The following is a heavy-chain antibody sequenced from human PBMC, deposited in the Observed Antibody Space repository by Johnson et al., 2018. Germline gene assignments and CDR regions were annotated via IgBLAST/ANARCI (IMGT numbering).Heavy chain of an antibody. Sequence: VQLQESGGGVVQPGGSLRLSCAASGFTFSSHGMHWVRQAPGKGLEWVAVISHDESKKYYADSVKGRFTISRDNSKNTRYLQMNSLRVEDTAVDYCAKSDFWGGFTYYGLDVWGQGTTVTVSS. D-gene: IGHD3-3*01. CDR3: AKSDFWGGFTYYGLDV. CDR1: GFTFSSHG. J-gene: IGHJ6*02. CDR2: ISHDESKK. V-gene: IGHV3-30*18.